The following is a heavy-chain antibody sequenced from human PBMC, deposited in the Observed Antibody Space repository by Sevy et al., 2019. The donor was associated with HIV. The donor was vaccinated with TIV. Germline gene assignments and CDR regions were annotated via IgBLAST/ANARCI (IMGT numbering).Heavy chain of an antibody. CDR1: GYTFTGYY. Sequence: ASVKVSCKASGYTFTGYYMHWVRQAPGQGLEWMGWINPNSGGTNYAQKFQGRVTMTRDTSISTAYMELSRLRSDDTAVYYCARDLYGDYVGGVNDYWGRGTLVTVSS. J-gene: IGHJ4*02. CDR3: ARDLYGDYVGGVNDY. D-gene: IGHD4-17*01. V-gene: IGHV1-2*02. CDR2: INPNSGGT.